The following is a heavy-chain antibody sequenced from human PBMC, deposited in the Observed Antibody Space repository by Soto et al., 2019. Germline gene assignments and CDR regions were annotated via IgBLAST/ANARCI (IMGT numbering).Heavy chain of an antibody. V-gene: IGHV3-21*01. CDR2: ITSDSNYI. CDR1: GFTFGSYA. J-gene: IGHJ4*02. D-gene: IGHD3-9*01. CDR3: TREHVVTIFRRGQRGSFDS. Sequence: EVQLLESGGGLVQPGGSLRLSCAASGFTFGSYAMNWVRQAPGKGLEWVSFITSDSNYIYYADSVKGRFTISRDDANKSLYLQMNSLRAEDTAVYYCTREHVVTIFRRGQRGSFDSWSQGTLVSVSS.